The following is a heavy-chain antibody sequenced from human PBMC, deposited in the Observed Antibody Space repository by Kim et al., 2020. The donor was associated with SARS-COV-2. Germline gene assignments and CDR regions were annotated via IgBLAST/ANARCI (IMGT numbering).Heavy chain of an antibody. D-gene: IGHD3-10*01. CDR3: AKVRGNPPPARGYFQH. CDR1: GFTFSSYA. J-gene: IGHJ1*01. Sequence: GGSLRLSCAASGFTFSSYAMSWVRQAPGKGLEWVSVIYSGGSSTYYADSVKGRFTISRDNSKNTLYLQMNSLRAEDTAVYYCAKVRGNPPPARGYFQHWGQGTLVTVSS. V-gene: IGHV3-23*03. CDR2: IYSGGSST.